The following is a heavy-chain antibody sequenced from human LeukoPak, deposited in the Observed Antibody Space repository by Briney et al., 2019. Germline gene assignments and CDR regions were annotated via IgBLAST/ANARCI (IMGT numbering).Heavy chain of an antibody. V-gene: IGHV3-23*01. CDR1: GFTFSSYA. J-gene: IGHJ4*02. D-gene: IGHD6-19*01. CDR3: AKDLRQWLVPDY. Sequence: GGSLRLSCAASGFTFSSYAMSWVRQAPGKGLEWVSAISGSGGSTYYADSVKGRFTISRDNSKNTLYLQTNSLRAEDTAVYYCAKDLRQWLVPDYWGQGTLVTVSS. CDR2: ISGSGGST.